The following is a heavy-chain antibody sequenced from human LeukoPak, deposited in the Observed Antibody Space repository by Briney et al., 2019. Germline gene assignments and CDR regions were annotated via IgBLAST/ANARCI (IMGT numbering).Heavy chain of an antibody. V-gene: IGHV3-23*01. D-gene: IGHD1-26*01. Sequence: GGSLTLSCAASGFTFRNYALSWVRQAPGKGLEWVSTISGSGDGTYYADSVRGRFTISRDSSKDTLYLLMNSLGAEDTAVYYCANSRTQTLVVPTLDYWGQGTLVSVSS. J-gene: IGHJ4*02. CDR2: ISGSGDGT. CDR3: ANSRTQTLVVPTLDY. CDR1: GFTFRNYA.